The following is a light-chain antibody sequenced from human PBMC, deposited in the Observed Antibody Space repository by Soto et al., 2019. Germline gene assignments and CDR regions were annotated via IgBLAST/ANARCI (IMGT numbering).Light chain of an antibody. CDR2: AVS. CDR3: LRHNDYPLT. V-gene: IGKV1-17*01. Sequence: DTQLTRPPSPLSPLGEARATIPSRAGRPLRMIVAWYQQKPGQAPKRLIYAVSNLQSGVPSRFSGSGSRTEFTLTISSLQPEDFATYYCLRHNDYPLTFGGGTKVEIK. CDR1: RPLRMI. J-gene: IGKJ4*01.